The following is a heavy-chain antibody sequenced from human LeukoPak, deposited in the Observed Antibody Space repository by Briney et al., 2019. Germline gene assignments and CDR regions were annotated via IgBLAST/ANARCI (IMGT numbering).Heavy chain of an antibody. CDR2: ISYDGSNK. CDR3: AREGGERLYFDY. Sequence: GGSLRLSCAASGSTFSSYAMHWVRQAPGKGLEWVAVISYDGSNKYYADSVKGRFTISRDNSKNTLYLQMNSLRAEDTAVYYCAREGGERLYFDYWGQGTLVTVSS. V-gene: IGHV3-30-3*01. D-gene: IGHD3-16*01. J-gene: IGHJ4*02. CDR1: GSTFSSYA.